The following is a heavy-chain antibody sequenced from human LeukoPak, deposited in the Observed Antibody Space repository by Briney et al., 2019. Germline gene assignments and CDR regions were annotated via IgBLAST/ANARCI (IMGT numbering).Heavy chain of an antibody. V-gene: IGHV3-21*01. Sequence: GGSLRLSCAASGFTFSSYSMNWVRQAPGKGLEWVSSISSSSSYIHYADSVKGRFTISRDNAKNSLYLQMNSLRAEDTAVYYCARGGVGHGPGTDYWGQGTLVTVSS. CDR1: GFTFSSYS. J-gene: IGHJ4*02. D-gene: IGHD1-26*01. CDR3: ARGGVGHGPGTDY. CDR2: ISSSSSYI.